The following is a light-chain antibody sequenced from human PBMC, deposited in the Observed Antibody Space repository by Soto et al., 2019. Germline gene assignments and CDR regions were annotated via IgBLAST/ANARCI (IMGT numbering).Light chain of an antibody. V-gene: IGKV2-28*01. CDR1: QSLLHSNGYSY. J-gene: IGKJ5*01. CDR2: LGS. CDR3: MQALQTPLT. Sequence: DIVMTQSPLSLPVTPGEPASISCRSSQSLLHSNGYSYFDWYLQKPGQSPQLLIYLGSNRASGVPDRFSGSGSGTDFTLKISRLEAEDVGVYYCMQALQTPLTFGQGTRLEIK.